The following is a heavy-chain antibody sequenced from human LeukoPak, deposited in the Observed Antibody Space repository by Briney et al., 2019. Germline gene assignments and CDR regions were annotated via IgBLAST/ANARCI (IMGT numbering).Heavy chain of an antibody. CDR1: GGSFSGYY. V-gene: IGHV4-34*01. CDR2: INHSGST. CDR3: ARHGGVHYYGSGSRKFDY. Sequence: SETLSLTCAVYGGSFSGYYWSWIRQPPGKGLEWIGEINHSGSTNYNPSLKSRVTISVDTSKNQFSLKLSSVTAADTAVYYCARHGGVHYYGSGSRKFDYWNQGALVTVSS. D-gene: IGHD3-10*01. J-gene: IGHJ4*02.